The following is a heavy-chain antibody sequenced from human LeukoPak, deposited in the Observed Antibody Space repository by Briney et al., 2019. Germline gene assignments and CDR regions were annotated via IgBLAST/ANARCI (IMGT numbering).Heavy chain of an antibody. CDR1: GGSFSGYY. CDR2: INHSGST. V-gene: IGHV4-34*01. J-gene: IGHJ1*01. D-gene: IGHD6-19*01. CDR3: ARGRLGSSGWWEYFQH. Sequence: SETLSLTCAVYGGSFSGYYWSWIRQPPGKGLEWIGEINHSGSTNYNPSLKSRVTISVDTSKNQFPLKLSSVTAADTAVYYCARGRLGSSGWWEYFQHWGQGTLSPSPQ.